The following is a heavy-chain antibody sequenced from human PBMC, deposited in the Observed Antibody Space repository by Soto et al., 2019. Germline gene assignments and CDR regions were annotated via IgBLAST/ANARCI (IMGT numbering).Heavy chain of an antibody. J-gene: IGHJ6*03. CDR3: ARLNDSPFDYGDELSYYYYMDV. D-gene: IGHD4-17*01. V-gene: IGHV1-18*01. CDR1: GYTFTSYG. CDR2: ISAYNGNT. Sequence: QVQLVQSGAEVKKPGASVKVSCKASGYTFTSYGISWVRQAPGQGLEWMGWISAYNGNTNYAQKLQGRVTMTTDTSTSTAYMELRSLRSDDTAVYYCARLNDSPFDYGDELSYYYYMDVWGKGTTVTVSS.